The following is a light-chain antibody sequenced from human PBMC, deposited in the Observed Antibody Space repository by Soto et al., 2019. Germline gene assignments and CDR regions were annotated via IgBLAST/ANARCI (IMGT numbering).Light chain of an antibody. CDR3: QQHNSFSIT. Sequence: DIQITHSGSTESRAVGECGARRSPASESISRWLAWYQQKPGKAPKLLIYKASSLESGVPSRFSGSGSGTEFTLTISSLQAADSATYYWQQHNSFSITFRQGTRLEIK. J-gene: IGKJ5*01. V-gene: IGKV1-5*03. CDR2: KAS. CDR1: ESISRW.